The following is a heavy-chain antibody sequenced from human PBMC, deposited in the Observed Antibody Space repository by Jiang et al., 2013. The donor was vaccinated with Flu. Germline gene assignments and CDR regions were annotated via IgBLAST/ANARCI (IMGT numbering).Heavy chain of an antibody. V-gene: IGHV4-39*01. CDR2: IYYSGST. Sequence: GSGLVKPSETLSLTCTVSGGSISSSSYYWGWIRQPPGKGLEWIGSIYYSGSTYYNPSLKSRVTISVDASKNQFSLKLSSVTAADTAVYYCASLLGYFDWLLSDTAEYFQHWGQGTLVTVSS. CDR3: ASLLGYFDWLLSDTAEYFQH. J-gene: IGHJ1*01. CDR1: GGSISSSSYY. D-gene: IGHD3-9*01.